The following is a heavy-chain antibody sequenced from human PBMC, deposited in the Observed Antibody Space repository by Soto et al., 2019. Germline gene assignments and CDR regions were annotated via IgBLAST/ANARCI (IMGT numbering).Heavy chain of an antibody. CDR3: ASARGSTSCEGFDP. D-gene: IGHD2-2*01. J-gene: IGHJ5*02. Sequence: SGPTLVNPTQTLTLTCTFSGFSLSTSGMCVSWIRQPPGKALECLALIDWDDDKYYSTSLKTRLTISKDTSKNQVVLTMTNMDPVDTATYYCASARGSTSCEGFDPWGQVTLVTVSS. CDR2: IDWDDDK. CDR1: GFSLSTSGMC. V-gene: IGHV2-70*01.